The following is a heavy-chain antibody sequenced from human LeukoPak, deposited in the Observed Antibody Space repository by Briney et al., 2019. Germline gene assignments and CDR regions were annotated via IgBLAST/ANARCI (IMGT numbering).Heavy chain of an antibody. CDR1: GGSISSYY. CDR2: IYYSGST. J-gene: IGHJ5*02. Sequence: SETLSLTCTVSGGSISSYYWSWIRQPPGKGLEWIGYIYYSGSTNYNPSLKSRVTISVDKSKNQFSLKLSSVTAADTAVYYCARASITMVRGRFVVNWFDPWGQGTLVTVSS. CDR3: ARASITMVRGRFVVNWFDP. D-gene: IGHD3-10*01. V-gene: IGHV4-59*12.